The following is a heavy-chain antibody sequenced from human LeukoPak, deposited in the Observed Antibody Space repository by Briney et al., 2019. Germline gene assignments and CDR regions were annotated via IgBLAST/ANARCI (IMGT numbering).Heavy chain of an antibody. CDR3: AREMDAHPRIVV. V-gene: IGHV4-31*11. Sequence: SETLSLTCAVSGGSISSGGYLWTWIRQYPGKGLEWIGYINYSGSTNYNPSLKSRVIISVDTSKNQFSLNLNSVTAADTAVYYCAREMDAHPRIVVWGQGTLVTVSS. CDR2: INYSGST. D-gene: IGHD2-21*01. J-gene: IGHJ1*01. CDR1: GGSISSGGYL.